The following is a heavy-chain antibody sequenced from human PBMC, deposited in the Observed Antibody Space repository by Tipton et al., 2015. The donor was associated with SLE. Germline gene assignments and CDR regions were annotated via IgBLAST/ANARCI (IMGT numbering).Heavy chain of an antibody. CDR3: AKDSYGDDGVN. J-gene: IGHJ4*02. CDR2: ISSSSSYI. Sequence: SLRLSCAASGFTFSSYGMHWVRQAPGKGLEWVSSISSSSSYIHYADSVKGRFTISRDSAKNSLYLQMNSLRTEDTALYYCAKDSYGDDGVNWGQGTAVTVSS. D-gene: IGHD4-17*01. V-gene: IGHV3-21*04. CDR1: GFTFSSYG.